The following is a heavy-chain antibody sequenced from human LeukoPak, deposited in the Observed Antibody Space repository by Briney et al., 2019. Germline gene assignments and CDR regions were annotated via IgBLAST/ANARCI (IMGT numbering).Heavy chain of an antibody. Sequence: GGSLRLSCAASGFPVSSNYMSWVRQAPGKGLEWVSVIYSGGSTYYADSVKGRFTISRDKSKNMLHLQMNSLRAEDTAVYYCASNYYVTKAAFDIWGQGTMVTVSS. V-gene: IGHV3-53*01. D-gene: IGHD3-10*02. CDR2: IYSGGST. CDR1: GFPVSSNY. CDR3: ASNYYVTKAAFDI. J-gene: IGHJ3*02.